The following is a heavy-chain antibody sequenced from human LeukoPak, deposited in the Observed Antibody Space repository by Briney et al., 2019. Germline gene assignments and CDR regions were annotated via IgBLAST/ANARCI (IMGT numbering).Heavy chain of an antibody. CDR3: ATTVTTRYYFDY. J-gene: IGHJ4*02. Sequence: SETLSLTCTVCGGSISSSRHYWRWIRQPPGKGLEWIGNMYYSGSTYYNPSLKSRVTISVDTYKSRFSLKLSSVTAADTAVYYCATTVTTRYYFDYWGQGTLVTVSS. V-gene: IGHV4-39*01. D-gene: IGHD4-17*01. CDR2: MYYSGST. CDR1: GGSISSSRHY.